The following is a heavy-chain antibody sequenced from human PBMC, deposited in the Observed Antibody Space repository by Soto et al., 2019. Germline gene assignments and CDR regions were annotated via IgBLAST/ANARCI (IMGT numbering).Heavy chain of an antibody. CDR1: GGSISSSRYH. J-gene: IGHJ5*02. V-gene: IGHV4-39*01. CDR3: ATIPSDFDPNWCDP. D-gene: IGHD5-12*01. CDR2: IYYSGTT. Sequence: QLQLQESGPGLVKPSETLSLTCTVSGGSISSSRYHWGWIRQPPGKGLEWIGNIYYSGTTYYNPALKSRVSISVDTSKNQFSLRLSSVTAADTAVFYCATIPSDFDPNWCDPWGQGTLVTVSS.